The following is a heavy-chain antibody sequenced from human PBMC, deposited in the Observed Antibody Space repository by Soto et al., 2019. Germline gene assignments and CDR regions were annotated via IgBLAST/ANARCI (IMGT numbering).Heavy chain of an antibody. D-gene: IGHD6-19*01. J-gene: IGHJ4*02. V-gene: IGHV3-21*01. CDR3: ARGSSGWSGLRRAREYYFDY. Sequence: GGSLRLSCAASGFTFSSYSMNWVRQAPGKGLEWVSSISSSSSYIYYADSVKGRFTISRDNAKNSLYLQMNSLRAEDTAVYYCARGSSGWSGLRRAREYYFDYWGQGTLVTVSS. CDR1: GFTFSSYS. CDR2: ISSSSSYI.